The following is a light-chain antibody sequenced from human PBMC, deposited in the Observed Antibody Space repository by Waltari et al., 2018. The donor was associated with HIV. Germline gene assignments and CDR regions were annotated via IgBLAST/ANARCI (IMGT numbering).Light chain of an antibody. CDR3: GTWDSSLSAYV. Sequence: QSILTRPPSVSAAPGHNVTISCSGTTSTIRKNYVSWYQHLPGKPPKLLIFENDKRPSEIPDRFSGLKSGTSATLGIIGLQPGDEADYFCGTWDSSLSAYVFTTGTKVTV. CDR2: END. V-gene: IGLV1-51*02. CDR1: TSTIRKNY. J-gene: IGLJ1*01.